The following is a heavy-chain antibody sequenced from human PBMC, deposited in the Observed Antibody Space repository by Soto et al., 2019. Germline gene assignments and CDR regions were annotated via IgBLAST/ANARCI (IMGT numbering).Heavy chain of an antibody. D-gene: IGHD6-19*01. CDR3: AKDRHSSGWLFDY. V-gene: IGHV3-43*01. CDR2: ISWDGGST. J-gene: IGHJ4*02. Sequence: GGSLRLSCAASVFTFDDYTMHWVRQAPGKGLEWVSLISWDGGSTYYADSVKGRFTISRDNSKNSLYLQMNSLRTEDTALYYCAKDRHSSGWLFDYWGQGTLVTVSS. CDR1: VFTFDDYT.